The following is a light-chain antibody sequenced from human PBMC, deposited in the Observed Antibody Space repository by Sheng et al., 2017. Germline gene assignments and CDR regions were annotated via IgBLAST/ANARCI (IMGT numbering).Light chain of an antibody. CDR3: QQRSNWPRT. J-gene: IGKJ1*01. Sequence: EIVLTQSPATLSLSPGARATLSCRASQSLSNSLAWYQQKGGQAPGLLIYDASNRATGIPARFSGSGSGTDFTLTISSLEPEDFAVYYCQQRSNWPRTFGQGTKVEIK. CDR1: QSLSNS. CDR2: DAS. V-gene: IGKV3-11*01.